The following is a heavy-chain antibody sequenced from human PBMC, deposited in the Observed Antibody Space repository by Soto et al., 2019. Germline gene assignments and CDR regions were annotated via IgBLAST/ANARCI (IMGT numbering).Heavy chain of an antibody. CDR2: IYYSGST. D-gene: IGHD3-10*01. V-gene: IGHV4-59*08. Sequence: SETLSLTCTVSGGSISSYYWSWIRQPPGKGLEWIGYIYYSGSTNYNPSLKSRVTISVDTSKNQFSLKLSSVTAADTAVYYCARPMVRGVLYMDVWGKGTTVTVSS. CDR1: GGSISSYY. J-gene: IGHJ6*03. CDR3: ARPMVRGVLYMDV.